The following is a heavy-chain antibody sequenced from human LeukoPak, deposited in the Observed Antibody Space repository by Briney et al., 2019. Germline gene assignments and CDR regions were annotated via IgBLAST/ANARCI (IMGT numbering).Heavy chain of an antibody. V-gene: IGHV5-51*01. D-gene: IGHD3-9*01. CDR2: IYPGDSDT. CDR1: GYSFTSYW. CDR3: ARAPFDWTHFDY. Sequence: GASLKISFKGSGYSFTSYWIGWVRPMPGKGLEWMGIIYPGDSDTRYSPSFQGQVTISADKSISTAYLQWSSLKASDTAMYYCARAPFDWTHFDYWGQGTLVTVSS. J-gene: IGHJ4*02.